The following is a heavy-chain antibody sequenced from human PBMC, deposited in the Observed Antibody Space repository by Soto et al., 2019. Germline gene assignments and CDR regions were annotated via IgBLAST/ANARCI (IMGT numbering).Heavy chain of an antibody. V-gene: IGHV3-49*04. CDR1: GFTFGDYA. J-gene: IGHJ4*02. D-gene: IGHD3-16*01. CDR3: TRGVSILHYAYFDY. Sequence: PGGSLRLSCTASGFTFGDYAMSWVRQAPGKGLEWVGFIRSKAYGGTTEYAASVKGRFTISRDDSKSIAYLQMNSLKTEDTAVYYCTRGVSILHYAYFDYWGQGTLVTVSS. CDR2: IRSKAYGGTT.